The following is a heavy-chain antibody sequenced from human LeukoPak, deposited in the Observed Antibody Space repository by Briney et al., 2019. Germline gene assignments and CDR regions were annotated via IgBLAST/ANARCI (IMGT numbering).Heavy chain of an antibody. V-gene: IGHV4-34*01. J-gene: IGHJ4*02. CDR2: INHGGST. CDR3: ARGGGWPDY. D-gene: IGHD6-19*01. Sequence: PSETLSLTCAVYGGSFSGYYWSWIRQPPGKGLEWIGEINHGGSTNYNPSLKSRVTISVDTSKNQFSLKLSSVTAADTAVYYCARGGGWPDYWGQGTLVTVSS. CDR1: GGSFSGYY.